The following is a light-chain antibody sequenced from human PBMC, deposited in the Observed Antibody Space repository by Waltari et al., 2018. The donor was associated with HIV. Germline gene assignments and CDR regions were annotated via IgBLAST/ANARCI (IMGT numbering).Light chain of an antibody. CDR3: ATWDDSLSGVV. J-gene: IGLJ2*01. Sequence: QSVGTPPPQASGTPGQRVTLPCSGTSSNIGSNYVVRYQQLPGTAPRFLLYRDNQRPSGVPDRVSGSKSGTSASLAISGLRSEDEGDYFCATWDDSLSGVVFGGGTKLNVL. V-gene: IGLV1-47*01. CDR1: SSNIGSNY. CDR2: RDN.